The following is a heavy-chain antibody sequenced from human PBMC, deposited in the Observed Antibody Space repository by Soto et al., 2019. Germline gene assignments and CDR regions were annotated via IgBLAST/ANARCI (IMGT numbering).Heavy chain of an antibody. D-gene: IGHD6-19*01. Sequence: SETLSLTCTVSGGSISSYYWSWIRQPAGKGLEWIGRIYTSGSTNYNPSLKSRVTMSVDTSKNQFSLKLSSVTAADTAVYYCARVKQWLPKDYYVMDVWGQGTTVTVSS. CDR3: ARVKQWLPKDYYVMDV. CDR1: GGSISSYY. V-gene: IGHV4-4*07. J-gene: IGHJ6*02. CDR2: IYTSGST.